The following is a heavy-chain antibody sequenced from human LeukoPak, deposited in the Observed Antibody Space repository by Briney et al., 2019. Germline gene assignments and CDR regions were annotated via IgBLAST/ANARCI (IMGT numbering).Heavy chain of an antibody. V-gene: IGHV1-18*01. CDR1: GYTFTSYG. CDR2: ISAYNGNT. J-gene: IGHJ4*02. D-gene: IGHD6-13*01. Sequence: GASVKVSCKASGYTFTSYGISWVRQAPGQGLEWMGWISAYNGNTNYAQKLQGRVTMTTDTSTSTAYMELSSLRSEDTAVYYCATEGLAAAGTPFDAWGQGTLVTVSS. CDR3: ATEGLAAAGTPFDA.